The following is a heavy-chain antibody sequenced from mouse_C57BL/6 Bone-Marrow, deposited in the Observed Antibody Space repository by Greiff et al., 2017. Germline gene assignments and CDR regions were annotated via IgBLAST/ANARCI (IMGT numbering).Heavy chain of an antibody. CDR3: AHWDGFAY. CDR1: GYAFSSSW. J-gene: IGHJ3*01. Sequence: QVQLQQSGPELVKPGASVKISCKASGYAFSSSWMNWVKQRPGKGLEWIGRIYPGDGDTNYNGKFKGKATLTADKSSSTAYMQLSNLTSEDSAVYFCAHWDGFAYWGQGTLVTVSA. CDR2: IYPGDGDT. D-gene: IGHD4-1*01. V-gene: IGHV1-82*01.